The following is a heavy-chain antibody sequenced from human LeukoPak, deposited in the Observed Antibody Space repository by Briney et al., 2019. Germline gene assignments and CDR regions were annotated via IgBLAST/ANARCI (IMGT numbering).Heavy chain of an antibody. Sequence: GRSLRLSCAASGFTFSSYAMHWVRQAPGKGLEWVAVISYDGSNKHYADSVKGRFTISRDNSKNTLYLQMNSLRAEDTAVYYCARGPPSRGAFDIWGQGTMVTVSS. CDR2: ISYDGSNK. CDR3: ARGPPSRGAFDI. CDR1: GFTFSSYA. D-gene: IGHD6-25*01. J-gene: IGHJ3*02. V-gene: IGHV3-30*04.